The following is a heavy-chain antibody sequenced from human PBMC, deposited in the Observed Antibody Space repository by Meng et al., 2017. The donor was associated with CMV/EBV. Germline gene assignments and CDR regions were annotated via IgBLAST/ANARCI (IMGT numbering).Heavy chain of an antibody. CDR3: AHGPPPPTIFGVVRSPNNYFDY. V-gene: IGHV2-5*01. D-gene: IGHD3-3*01. Sequence: SGPTLVKPTQTLTLTCTFSGFSLSPSGVGVGWIRQPPGKALEWLALIYWNDDKRYSPSLKSRLTITKDTSKNQVVLTMTNMDPVDTATFYCAHGPPPPTIFGVVRSPNNYFDYWGQGTLVTVSS. CDR1: GFSLSPSGVG. J-gene: IGHJ4*02. CDR2: IYWNDDK.